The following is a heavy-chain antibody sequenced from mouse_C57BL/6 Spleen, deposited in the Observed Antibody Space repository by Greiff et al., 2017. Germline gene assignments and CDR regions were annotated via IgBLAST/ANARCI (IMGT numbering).Heavy chain of an antibody. CDR2: IYPSDGST. Sequence: QVQLQQSGPELVKPGASVKLSCKASGYTFTSYGINWVKQRPGQGLEWIGWIYPSDGSTKYTEKFKGKATLTVDTSSSTAYMQLHSLASEDSAVYFYARRDYGSGFGYWGQGTTVTVSS. J-gene: IGHJ2*01. V-gene: IGHV1-85*01. D-gene: IGHD1-1*01. CDR1: GYTFTSYG. CDR3: ARRDYGSGFGY.